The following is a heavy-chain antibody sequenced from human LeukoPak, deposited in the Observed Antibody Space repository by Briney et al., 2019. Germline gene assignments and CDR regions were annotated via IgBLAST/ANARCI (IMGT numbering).Heavy chain of an antibody. CDR2: ISGSGGST. J-gene: IGHJ4*02. CDR1: GFTFSSYA. V-gene: IGHV3-23*01. Sequence: PGGSLRLSCAASGFTFSSYAMSWVRQAPGKGLEWVSAISGSGGSTYYADSVKGRFTISRDNSKNTLYLQMNSLRAEDTAVYYCAKLPLRTYYYGSGSLAVWGQGTLVTVSS. D-gene: IGHD3-10*01. CDR3: AKLPLRTYYYGSGSLAV.